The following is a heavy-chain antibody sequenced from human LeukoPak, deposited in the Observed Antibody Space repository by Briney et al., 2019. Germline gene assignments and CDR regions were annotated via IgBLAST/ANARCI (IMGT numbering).Heavy chain of an antibody. V-gene: IGHV2-70*11. CDR2: IDWDDDK. CDR1: GFSLSTSGMC. D-gene: IGHD3-10*01. J-gene: IGHJ6*03. Sequence: SGPALVKPTQTLTLTCTFSGFSLSTSGMCVSWIRQPPGKALEWLARIDWDDDKYYSTSLKTRLTISKDTSKNQVVLTMTNMDPVDTATYYCARTYYYGSGSYYYYYMDVWGKGTTVTISS. CDR3: ARTYYYGSGSYYYYYMDV.